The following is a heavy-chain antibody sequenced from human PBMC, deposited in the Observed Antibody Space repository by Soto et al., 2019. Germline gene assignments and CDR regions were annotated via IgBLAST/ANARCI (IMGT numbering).Heavy chain of an antibody. CDR1: GYRFSNYD. J-gene: IGHJ6*02. CDR3: ARGLLAYFGMDV. Sequence: QLVQSGAEVKKPGASVKVSCKASGYRFSNYDISWVRQAPGQGLEWMAWISAHNGNKHYAEKFQGRVSTTTDTSTSTAYMEVGTLKTDDTAVYYCARGLLAYFGMDVWGQGTTVTVS. CDR2: ISAHNGNK. D-gene: IGHD1-26*01. V-gene: IGHV1-18*01.